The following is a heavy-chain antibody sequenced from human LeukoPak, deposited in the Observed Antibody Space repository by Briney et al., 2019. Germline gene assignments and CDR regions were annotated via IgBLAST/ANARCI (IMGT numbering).Heavy chain of an antibody. CDR3: ARDPAVPAAPFDY. V-gene: IGHV1-8*01. CDR2: MNPNSGKT. Sequence: ASVRVSCKASGYTFTSYDINWVRQATGQGLEWMGWMNPNSGKTGYAQKFQGRVTMTRDTSISTAYMELSRLRSDDTAVYYCARDPAVPAAPFDYWGQGTLVTVSS. J-gene: IGHJ4*02. D-gene: IGHD2-2*01. CDR1: GYTFTSYD.